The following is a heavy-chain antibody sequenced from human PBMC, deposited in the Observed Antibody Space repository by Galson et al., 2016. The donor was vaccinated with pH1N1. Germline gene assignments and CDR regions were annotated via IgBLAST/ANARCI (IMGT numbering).Heavy chain of an antibody. CDR3: ARGRYCKNRDCFMGIDS. V-gene: IGHV1-2*02. CDR1: GYTLTGYY. CDR2: IKPNSGDT. J-gene: IGHJ4*02. Sequence: SVKVSCKASGYTLTGYYIHWVRQAPGQGLEWMGWIKPNSGDTKYAQKFQGRVTMTRDTSISTAYMELRSLRSDDTAIYYCARGRYCKNRDCFMGIDSWGQGTLVTVAS. D-gene: IGHD2-15*01.